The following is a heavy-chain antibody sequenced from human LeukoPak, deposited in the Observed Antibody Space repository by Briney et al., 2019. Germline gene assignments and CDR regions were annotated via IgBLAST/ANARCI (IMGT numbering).Heavy chain of an antibody. J-gene: IGHJ6*03. Sequence: SETLSLTCSVTGGSISSGDYYWTWIRQPPGKGLEWIAYIYYSGSAEYNLSLQSRATISVDTSKNQFFLKPRSVTAADTAVYYCARRQYYYGSGSMDVWGKGTMVTISS. CDR1: GGSISSGDYY. CDR3: ARRQYYYGSGSMDV. CDR2: IYYSGSA. V-gene: IGHV4-30-4*08. D-gene: IGHD3-10*01.